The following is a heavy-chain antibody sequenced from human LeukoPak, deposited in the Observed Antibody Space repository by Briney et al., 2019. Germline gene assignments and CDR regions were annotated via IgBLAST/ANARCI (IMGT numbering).Heavy chain of an antibody. V-gene: IGHV4-31*03. Sequence: SQTLSLTCTVSGGSISSVDYYWSWIRQYPGKGLEWIGYINYRGSAYYNPSLKSRVTISVDTSKNQFSLKLTSVTAADTAVYYCARSKRGNLYCSGGSCYSFWFDPWGQGTLVTVPS. CDR3: ARSKRGNLYCSGGSCYSFWFDP. CDR2: INYRGSA. J-gene: IGHJ5*02. D-gene: IGHD2-15*01. CDR1: GGSISSVDYY.